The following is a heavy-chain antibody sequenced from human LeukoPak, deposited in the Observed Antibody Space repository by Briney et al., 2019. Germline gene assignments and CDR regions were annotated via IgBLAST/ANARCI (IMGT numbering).Heavy chain of an antibody. CDR3: ARHARGYCSSTGCFIDY. V-gene: IGHV5-51*01. CDR2: IYPRDSDT. D-gene: IGHD2-2*01. J-gene: IGHJ4*02. CDR1: GYIFTTYW. Sequence: GEALKLYRKGSGYIFTTYWIGWVRQMPGKGLEWMGIIYPRDSDTPYSPSFQRQVTISAAKSITTAYLQWSSMKASDTAMYFCARHARGYCSSTGCFIDYWGQGNLVTVSS.